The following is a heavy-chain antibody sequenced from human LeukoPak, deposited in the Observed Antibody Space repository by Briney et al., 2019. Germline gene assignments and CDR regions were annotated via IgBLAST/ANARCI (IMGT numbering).Heavy chain of an antibody. V-gene: IGHV3-74*01. D-gene: IGHD6-13*01. CDR2: VNSDGSST. Sequence: RGSLRLSCAASGFTFSNYWMHWVRQAPGKGLVWVSRVNSDGSSTTYADSVRGRFTISRDNAKNTLYLQMNSLRAEDTAVYYCARDVGYQPDYWGQGTLVTVSS. CDR3: ARDVGYQPDY. CDR1: GFTFSNYW. J-gene: IGHJ4*02.